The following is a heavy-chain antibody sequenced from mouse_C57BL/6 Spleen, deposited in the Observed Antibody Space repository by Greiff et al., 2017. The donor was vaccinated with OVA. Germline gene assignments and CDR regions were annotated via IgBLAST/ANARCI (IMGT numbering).Heavy chain of an antibody. J-gene: IGHJ3*01. V-gene: IGHV14-4*01. Sequence: EVHLVESGAELVRPGASVKLSCTASGFNIKDDYMHWVKQRPEQGLEWIGWIDPENGDTEYASKFQGKATITADPSSNTAYLQLSSLTSEDTAVYYCTLYYYGSSYWFAYWGQGTLVTVSA. CDR3: TLYYYGSSYWFAY. CDR2: IDPENGDT. CDR1: GFNIKDDY. D-gene: IGHD1-1*01.